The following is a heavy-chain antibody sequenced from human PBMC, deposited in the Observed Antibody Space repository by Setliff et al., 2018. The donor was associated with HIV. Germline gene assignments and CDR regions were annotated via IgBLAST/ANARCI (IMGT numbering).Heavy chain of an antibody. V-gene: IGHV4-59*12. CDR2: IYYSGST. CDR1: GGSISSYY. D-gene: IGHD2-15*01. Sequence: PSETLSLTCTVSGGSISSYYWSWIRQPPGKGLEWIGYIYYSGSTNYNPSLKSRLTISIDTSKNQFSLKLRSVTAADTAVYYCARDLGGPRNFDNWGQGTLVTVSS. CDR3: ARDLGGPRNFDN. J-gene: IGHJ4*02.